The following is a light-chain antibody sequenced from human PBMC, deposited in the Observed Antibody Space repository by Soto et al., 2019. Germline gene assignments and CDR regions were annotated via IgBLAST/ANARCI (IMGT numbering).Light chain of an antibody. V-gene: IGKV3-20*01. Sequence: EIALTQSPGTLSLSPGERATLSCRASQSVSSSYLAWYQQKPGQAPRLLIYDASSRATGIPDRFSGSGSGTDFTLTISRLQPEDFAVYYGQQYASSPLTFGGGTKVELK. CDR1: QSVSSSY. CDR3: QQYASSPLT. CDR2: DAS. J-gene: IGKJ4*01.